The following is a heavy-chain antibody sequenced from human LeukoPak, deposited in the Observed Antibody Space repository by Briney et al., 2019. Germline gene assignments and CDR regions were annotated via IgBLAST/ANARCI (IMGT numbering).Heavy chain of an antibody. J-gene: IGHJ3*02. D-gene: IGHD4-11*01. Sequence: GGSLRLSCAASGFTFSDYYMSWIRQAPGKGLEWVSSVKGRFTISRDNAKNSLYLQMNSLRVEDTAVYYCARGYSNYGYAFDIWGQGTMVTVSS. CDR1: GFTFSDYY. CDR3: ARGYSNYGYAFDI. V-gene: IGHV3-11*04.